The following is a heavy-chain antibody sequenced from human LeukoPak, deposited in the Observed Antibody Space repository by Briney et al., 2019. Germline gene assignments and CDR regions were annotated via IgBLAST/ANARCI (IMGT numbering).Heavy chain of an antibody. Sequence: GASVKVSCKASGYSCISYGNSWVRQAPGQGLEWMGWISTYNGYANYAQKLQGRVTMTTETSTSTAYMELRSLRSDDTAVYYCARNSSDWYGYMDVWGKGTTVTVSS. CDR1: GYSCISYG. V-gene: IGHV1-18*01. CDR2: ISTYNGYA. J-gene: IGHJ6*04. D-gene: IGHD6-19*01. CDR3: ARNSSDWYGYMDV.